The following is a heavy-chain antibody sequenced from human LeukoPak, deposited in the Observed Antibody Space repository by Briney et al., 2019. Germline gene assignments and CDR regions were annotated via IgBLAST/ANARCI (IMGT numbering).Heavy chain of an antibody. CDR1: GYTFTSYY. CDR2: INPSGGTT. D-gene: IGHD3-22*01. V-gene: IGHV1-46*01. J-gene: IGHJ4*02. CDR3: ARSLTGCYDSSGF. Sequence: GASVKVSCKASGYTFTSYYMHWVRQAPGQGLEWMGIINPSGGTTSYAQKFQGRVTMTRDTSTSTIYMELSSLRSEDTAVYYCARSLTGCYDSSGFWGQGTLVTVSS.